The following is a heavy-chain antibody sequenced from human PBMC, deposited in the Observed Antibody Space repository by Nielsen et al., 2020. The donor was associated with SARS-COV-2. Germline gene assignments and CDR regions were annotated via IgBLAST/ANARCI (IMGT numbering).Heavy chain of an antibody. D-gene: IGHD6-19*01. CDR1: GGSISSYY. J-gene: IGHJ5*02. CDR3: ARAQWAVAGHWFDP. Sequence: SETLSLTCTVSGGSISSYYWSWIRQPPGKGLEWIGYIYYSGSTNYNPSLKSRVTISVDTSKNQFSLKLSSVTAADTAVYYCARAQWAVAGHWFDPWGQGTLVTVSS. V-gene: IGHV4-59*01. CDR2: IYYSGST.